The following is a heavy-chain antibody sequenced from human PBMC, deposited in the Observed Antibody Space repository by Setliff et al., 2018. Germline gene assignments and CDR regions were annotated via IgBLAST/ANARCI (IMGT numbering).Heavy chain of an antibody. V-gene: IGHV3-23*01. D-gene: IGHD3-22*01. Sequence: GESLKISCTASGFTFRKHALAWVRQAPGEGLQWVSSVSGSGMTRDYTDSVKGRFTVSRDSSQNKIHLQMDSLRAEDTGKYFCARADSDSYYPYYFDFWGQGVLVTVSS. J-gene: IGHJ4*02. CDR1: GFTFRKHA. CDR3: ARADSDSYYPYYFDF. CDR2: VSGSGMTR.